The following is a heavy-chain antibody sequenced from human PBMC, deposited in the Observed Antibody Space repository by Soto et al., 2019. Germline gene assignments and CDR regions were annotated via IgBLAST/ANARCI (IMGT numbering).Heavy chain of an antibody. V-gene: IGHV1-69*01. J-gene: IGHJ6*02. Sequence: QVQLVQSGAEVKKPGSSVKVSCKASGGTFSSYAISWVRQAPGQGLEWMGGIIPIFGTANYAQKIQGRVTITADESTSTDYMALGSLRSEETAVYYCARGHPLRAAAVVYYYGMDVWGQGTTVTVSS. CDR2: IIPIFGTA. CDR3: ARGHPLRAAAVVYYYGMDV. CDR1: GGTFSSYA. D-gene: IGHD6-13*01.